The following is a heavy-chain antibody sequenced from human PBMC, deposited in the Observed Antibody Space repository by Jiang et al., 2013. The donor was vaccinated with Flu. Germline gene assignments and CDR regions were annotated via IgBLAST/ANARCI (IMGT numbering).Heavy chain of an antibody. CDR3: ARELELAIDY. D-gene: IGHD5-24*01. J-gene: IGHJ4*02. V-gene: IGHV1-18*01. Sequence: AQKLQGRVTMTTDTSTSTAYMELRSLRSDDTAVYYCARELELAIDYWGQGTLVTVSS.